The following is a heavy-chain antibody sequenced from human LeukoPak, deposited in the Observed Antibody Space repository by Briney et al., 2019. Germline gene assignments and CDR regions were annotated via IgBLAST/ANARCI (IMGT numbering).Heavy chain of an antibody. CDR1: GGSFSGYC. CDR2: INHSGST. CDR3: ARIAGYSRVYYYYYYGMDV. J-gene: IGHJ6*04. V-gene: IGHV4-34*01. Sequence: SETLSLTCAVYGGSFSGYCWSWIRQPPGKGLEWIGEINHSGSTNYNPSLKSRVTISVDTSKNQFSLKLSSVTAADTAVYYCARIAGYSRVYYYYYYGMDVWGKGTTVTVSS. D-gene: IGHD6-13*01.